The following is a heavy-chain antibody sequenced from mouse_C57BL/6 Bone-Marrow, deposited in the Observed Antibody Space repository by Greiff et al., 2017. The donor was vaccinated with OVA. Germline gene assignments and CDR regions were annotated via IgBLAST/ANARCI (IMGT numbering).Heavy chain of an antibody. Sequence: VQLQQSGAELVRPGTSVKLSCKASGYTFTSYWMHWVKQRPGQGLEWIGVIDPSDSYTNYNQKFKGKATLTVDTSSSTAYMQLSSLTSEDSAVYYCARGGAVVDLWYFDVWGTGTTVTVSS. CDR3: ARGGAVVDLWYFDV. J-gene: IGHJ1*03. CDR1: GYTFTSYW. V-gene: IGHV1-59*01. CDR2: IDPSDSYT. D-gene: IGHD1-1*01.